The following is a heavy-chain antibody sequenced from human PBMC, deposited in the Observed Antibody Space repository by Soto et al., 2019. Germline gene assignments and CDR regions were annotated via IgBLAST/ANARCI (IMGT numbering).Heavy chain of an antibody. Sequence: ASEEVSCKASGYTLTSYYMHWVRQAHGQGLEWMGIINPSGGSTSYAQKFQGRVTMTRGTSTSTVYMELSSLRSEDTAVYYCARDQVAAARSAFDIWGQGTMVT. CDR1: GYTLTSYY. CDR2: INPSGGST. CDR3: ARDQVAAARSAFDI. V-gene: IGHV1-46*01. J-gene: IGHJ3*02. D-gene: IGHD6-13*01.